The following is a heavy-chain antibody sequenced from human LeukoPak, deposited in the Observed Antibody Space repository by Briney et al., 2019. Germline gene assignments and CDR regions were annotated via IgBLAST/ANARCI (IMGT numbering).Heavy chain of an antibody. CDR3: VRVVTTSSGWYHFDN. CDR1: GFAITHDH. Sequence: GGSLRLSCAASGFAITHDHIDWVSQAPGKGMGWVGRSQTTKPNSCTTEYAASVKGRFTISRDDSKNSLYLQLNSLKTEDTAVYYCVRVVTTSSGWYHFDNWGQGTLVTVSS. D-gene: IGHD6-13*01. J-gene: IGHJ4*02. V-gene: IGHV3-72*01. CDR2: SQTTKPNSCTT.